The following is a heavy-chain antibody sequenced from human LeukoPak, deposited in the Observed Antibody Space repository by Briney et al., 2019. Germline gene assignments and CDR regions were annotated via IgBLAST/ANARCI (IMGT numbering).Heavy chain of an antibody. J-gene: IGHJ4*02. Sequence: PGGSLRLSCAASGFTFSSYAMSWVRQAPGKGLEWVSAISGSGGSTYYAGSVKGRFTISRDNSKNTLYLQMNSLRAEDTAVYYCAKGGYYYDSSGLFDYWGQGTLVTVSS. CDR1: GFTFSSYA. CDR3: AKGGYYYDSSGLFDY. D-gene: IGHD3-22*01. V-gene: IGHV3-23*01. CDR2: ISGSGGST.